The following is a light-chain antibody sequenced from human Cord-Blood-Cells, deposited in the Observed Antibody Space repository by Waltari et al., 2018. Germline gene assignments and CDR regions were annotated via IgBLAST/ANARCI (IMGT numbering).Light chain of an antibody. CDR1: SSHIGAGYD. V-gene: IGLV1-40*01. J-gene: IGLJ3*02. Sequence: SVLTQPPSASVAPGQRATISCTGSSSHIGAGYDVHSYQQLPGTAPNLLIYGNSNRPSGVPDRFSGSKSGTSASLAITGLQAEDEADYYCQSYDSSLSGSRVFGGGTKLTVL. CDR3: QSYDSSLSGSRV. CDR2: GNS.